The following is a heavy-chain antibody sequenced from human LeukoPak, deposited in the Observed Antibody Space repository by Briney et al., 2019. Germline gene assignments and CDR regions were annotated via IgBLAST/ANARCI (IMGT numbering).Heavy chain of an antibody. D-gene: IGHD2-15*01. CDR3: AKAPVTTCRGAFCYPFDY. V-gene: IGHV3-23*01. CDR1: GFTLSSYA. Sequence: AGGSLRLSCAASGFTLSSYAMSWARHAPGKGLECVSAISDTGNTYHADSVKGRFTISRDSSKNTLFLQMNRLRPEDAAVYYCAKAPVTTCRGAFCYPFDYWGLGTLVTVSS. CDR2: ISDTGNT. J-gene: IGHJ4*02.